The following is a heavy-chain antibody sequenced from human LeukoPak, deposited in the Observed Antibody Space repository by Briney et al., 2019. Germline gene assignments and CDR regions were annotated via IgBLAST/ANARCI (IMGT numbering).Heavy chain of an antibody. V-gene: IGHV1-18*01. CDR3: ARDLAAAASNF. D-gene: IGHD6-13*01. J-gene: IGHJ4*02. CDR1: GYKFTNYA. Sequence: ASVKVSRKASGYKFTNYAISWVRQAPGQGLEWMGWINPYSGNTNYAQKFQGRVTLATHTSANTAYMELRSLTSDDTAVYYCARDLAAAASNFWGQGTLVTVSS. CDR2: INPYSGNT.